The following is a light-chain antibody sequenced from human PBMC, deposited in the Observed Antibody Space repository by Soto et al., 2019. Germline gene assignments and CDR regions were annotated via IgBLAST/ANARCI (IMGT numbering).Light chain of an antibody. CDR2: DAS. J-gene: IGKJ5*01. Sequence: IVSTQSPSTLSLSPGQSATLSCRPSQSVSSYLAWYQQKPGQAPRLLIYDASNRATGIPARFSGSGSGTDFTLTISSLEPEDFAVYYCQQRSNWPPITFGQGTRLEIK. V-gene: IGKV3-11*01. CDR1: QSVSSY. CDR3: QQRSNWPPIT.